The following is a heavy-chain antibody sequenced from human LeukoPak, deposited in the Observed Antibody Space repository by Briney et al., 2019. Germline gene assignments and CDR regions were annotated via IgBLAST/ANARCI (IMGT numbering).Heavy chain of an antibody. CDR1: AFTFNNYW. CDR3: ARDPDVYSSSWYGVYFQH. Sequence: PGGSLRLSCVASAFTFNNYWMHWVRQAPGKGLEWVAVIWYDGSNKYYADFVKGRFTISRDNSKNTLYLQMNSLRAEDTAVYYCARDPDVYSSSWYGVYFQHWGQGTLVTVSS. V-gene: IGHV3-33*08. J-gene: IGHJ1*01. D-gene: IGHD6-13*01. CDR2: IWYDGSNK.